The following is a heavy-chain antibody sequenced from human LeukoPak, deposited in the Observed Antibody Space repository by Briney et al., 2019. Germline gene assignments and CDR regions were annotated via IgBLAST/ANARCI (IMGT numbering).Heavy chain of an antibody. Sequence: SVKVSCKTSGGTFSSYDINWVRQAPGQGLEWMGGILPIFGTAKYAQKFQDRVTISADESTSTAYMELSSLRSEDTAVYYCARTWRSRRFGELLPLVDPWGQGTLVTVSS. J-gene: IGHJ5*02. CDR1: GGTFSSYD. V-gene: IGHV1-69*13. CDR2: ILPIFGTA. D-gene: IGHD3-10*01. CDR3: ARTWRSRRFGELLPLVDP.